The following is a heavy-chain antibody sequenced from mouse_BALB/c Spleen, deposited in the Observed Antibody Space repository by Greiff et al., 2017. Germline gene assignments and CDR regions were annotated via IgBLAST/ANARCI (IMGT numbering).Heavy chain of an antibody. CDR2: INSNGGST. V-gene: IGHV5-6-3*01. J-gene: IGHJ4*01. D-gene: IGHD2-4*01. CDR3: ARAPPYYDYDGYAMDY. CDR1: GFTFSSYG. Sequence: EVQVVESGGGLVQPGGSLKLSCAASGFTFSSYGMSWVRQTPDKRLELVATINSNGGSTYYPDSVKGRFTISRDNAKNTLYLQMSSLKSEDTAMYYCARAPPYYDYDGYAMDYWGQGTSVTVSS.